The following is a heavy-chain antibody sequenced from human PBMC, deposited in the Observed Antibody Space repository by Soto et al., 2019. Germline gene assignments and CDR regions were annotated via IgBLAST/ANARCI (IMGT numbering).Heavy chain of an antibody. V-gene: IGHV1-18*01. CDR1: GYTFTSYG. CDR2: ISAYNGNT. J-gene: IGHJ4*02. CDR3: AALRLRYCSGGSCYTGY. D-gene: IGHD2-15*01. Sequence: GASVKVSCKASGYTFTSYGISWVRQAPGQGLEWMGWISAYNGNTNYAQKLQGRVTMTTDTSTSTAYMELRSLRSDDTAVYYCAALRLRYCSGGSCYTGYWGQGTLVTVSS.